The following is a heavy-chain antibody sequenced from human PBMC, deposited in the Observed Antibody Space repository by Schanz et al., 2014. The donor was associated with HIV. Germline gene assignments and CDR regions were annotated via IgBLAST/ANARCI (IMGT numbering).Heavy chain of an antibody. CDR1: GFTFRNFG. CDR2: ISYDGSNK. D-gene: IGHD2-15*01. Sequence: QEPLVESGGGVVQPGKSLRLSCAASGFTFRNFGMHWVRQAPGKGLGWVAVISYDGSNKYYADSVKGRFTISRDNSKNMPYLQINSLRAEDTAVYYCARGGIWEWDQPDFDYWGQGTLVTVSS. J-gene: IGHJ4*02. CDR3: ARGGIWEWDQPDFDY. V-gene: IGHV3-30*19.